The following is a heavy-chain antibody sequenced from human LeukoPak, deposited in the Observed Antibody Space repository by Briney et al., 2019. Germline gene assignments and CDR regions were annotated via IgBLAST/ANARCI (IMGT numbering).Heavy chain of an antibody. CDR1: GFTFDDYA. V-gene: IGHV3-43D*03. Sequence: GGSLRLSCAASGFTFDDYAMHWVRQAPGKGLEWVSLITWDGGSTYYADSVKGRFTISRDNSKNTLYLQMNSLRAEDTAVCYCAKDLDSSSSDDYWGQGTLVTVSS. J-gene: IGHJ4*02. CDR3: AKDLDSSSSDDY. D-gene: IGHD6-6*01. CDR2: ITWDGGST.